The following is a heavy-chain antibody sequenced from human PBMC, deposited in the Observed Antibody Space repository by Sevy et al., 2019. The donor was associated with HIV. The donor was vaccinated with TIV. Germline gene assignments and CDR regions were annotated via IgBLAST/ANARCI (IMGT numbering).Heavy chain of an antibody. CDR2: ISSSSNYI. D-gene: IGHD3-10*01. Sequence: GGSLRLSCAASGFTFSTYTMNWVRQAPGKGLEWVSSISSSSNYIYYADSMKGRFTISRDNANNSLYLQMNSLRAEDTAVYYCARPYGSGSWEAFDIWGQWTMVTASS. V-gene: IGHV3-21*01. CDR1: GFTFSTYT. J-gene: IGHJ3*02. CDR3: ARPYGSGSWEAFDI.